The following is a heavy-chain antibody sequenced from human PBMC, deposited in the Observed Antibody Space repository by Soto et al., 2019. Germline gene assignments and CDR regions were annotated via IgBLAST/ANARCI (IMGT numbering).Heavy chain of an antibody. D-gene: IGHD1-1*01. Sequence: PSETLSLTYAVSGDSITNSNWWSWVRQAPGKGLEWVGEIYHSGATTYNPSLKSRVTISVDPPNNHFSLKLTSVTAADTAVYFCARDLGTGTDYWSQGTLVTVSS. V-gene: IGHV4-4*02. J-gene: IGHJ4*02. CDR3: ARDLGTGTDY. CDR1: GDSITNSNW. CDR2: IYHSGAT.